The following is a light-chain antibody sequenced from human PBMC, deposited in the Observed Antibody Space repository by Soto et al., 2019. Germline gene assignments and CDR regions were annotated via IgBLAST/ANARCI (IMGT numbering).Light chain of an antibody. J-gene: IGKJ2*01. CDR3: LQQNSFPPT. CDR2: GAS. CDR1: QGISHS. Sequence: DIQMTQSPSAMSASVGDRVTITCRASQGISHSLCWFQQKPGKVPKRLIYGASTLQSGVPSRFSGTGSGTEFTLTISSLQPEDFATYYCLQQNSFPPTFGQGTNLEIK. V-gene: IGKV1-17*03.